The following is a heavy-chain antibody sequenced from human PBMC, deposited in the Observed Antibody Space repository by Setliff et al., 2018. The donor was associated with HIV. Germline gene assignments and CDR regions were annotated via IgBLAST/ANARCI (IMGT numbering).Heavy chain of an antibody. J-gene: IGHJ4*02. CDR1: GGSLNSGTYY. D-gene: IGHD3-3*01. CDR3: ARGGRSGYGY. V-gene: IGHV4-39*02. CDR2: VYYSGTT. Sequence: PSETLSLTCTVSGGSLNSGTYYWGWVRQPPGKGLEWIGNVYYSGTTYYNPSLKSRVTISVDTSKNQFSLKLKSVTAADTAVYYCARGGRSGYGYWGQGTLVTVSS.